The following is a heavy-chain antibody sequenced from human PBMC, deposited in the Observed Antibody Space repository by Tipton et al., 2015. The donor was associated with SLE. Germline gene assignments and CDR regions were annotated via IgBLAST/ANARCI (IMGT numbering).Heavy chain of an antibody. Sequence: TLSLTCTVSGGSISIYYWSWIRQPPGKGLEWIGYIYTSGSTNYNPSLKSRVTISVDTSKNQFSLQLSYVTAADTAVYYCASSRGVAVRAFDIWGRGTMVNVSS. D-gene: IGHD6-19*01. CDR2: IYTSGST. CDR3: ASSRGVAVRAFDI. J-gene: IGHJ3*02. CDR1: GGSISIYY. V-gene: IGHV4-4*08.